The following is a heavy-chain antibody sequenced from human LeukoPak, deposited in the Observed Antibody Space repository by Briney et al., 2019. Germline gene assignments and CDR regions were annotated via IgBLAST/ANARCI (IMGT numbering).Heavy chain of an antibody. V-gene: IGHV4-39*01. Sequence: PSETLSLTCTVSGDSVSSDSYYWGWIRQPPRKGLGWIGSVFYRDRTYYNPSLRSRLTITVDTSKNEVSLNLRSVTAADTAIYYCVRHLVGVAEGYFDYWGQGIQITVSS. CDR2: VFYRDRT. CDR1: GDSVSSDSYY. J-gene: IGHJ4*02. CDR3: VRHLVGVAEGYFDY. D-gene: IGHD1-26*01.